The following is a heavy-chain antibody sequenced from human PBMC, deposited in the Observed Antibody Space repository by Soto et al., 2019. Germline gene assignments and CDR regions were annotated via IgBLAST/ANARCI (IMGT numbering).Heavy chain of an antibody. J-gene: IGHJ6*02. Sequence: QVQLVESGGGVVQPGRSLRLSCAASGFTFSSYAMHWVRQAPGKGLEWVAVISYDGSNKYYADSVKGRFTISRDNSKNTLYLQMNSLRAADTAVYYCARDGVPAAMGVYYYYGLDVWGQGTTVTVSS. CDR1: GFTFSSYA. CDR3: ARDGVPAAMGVYYYYGLDV. V-gene: IGHV3-30-3*01. D-gene: IGHD2-2*01. CDR2: ISYDGSNK.